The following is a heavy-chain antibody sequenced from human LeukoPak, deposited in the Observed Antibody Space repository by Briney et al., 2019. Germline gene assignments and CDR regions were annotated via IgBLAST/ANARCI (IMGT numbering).Heavy chain of an antibody. CDR3: AKDISPIVVVPAAMMEY. CDR1: GFTFSSYA. D-gene: IGHD2-2*01. Sequence: PGGSLRLSCAASGFTFSSYAMSWVRQAPGKGLEWVSAISGSGGSTYYADSVKGRFTISRDNSKNTLYLQMNSLRAEDTAVYYCAKDISPIVVVPAAMMEYWGQGTLVTVSS. V-gene: IGHV3-23*01. J-gene: IGHJ4*02. CDR2: ISGSGGST.